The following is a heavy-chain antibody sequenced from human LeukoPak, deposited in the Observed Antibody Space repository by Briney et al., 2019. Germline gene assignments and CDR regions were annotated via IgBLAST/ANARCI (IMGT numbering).Heavy chain of an antibody. Sequence: ASVEVSCKASGGTFSNYGIIWVRQAPGQGLEWMGGIIPIFGKANYAQKFQGRVTITADESTGTAYMELSSLRSEDTAVYYCARSRRVRYCSNISCYAGFFEYWGQGTLVTVSS. CDR2: IIPIFGKA. J-gene: IGHJ4*02. D-gene: IGHD2-2*01. CDR1: GGTFSNYG. CDR3: ARSRRVRYCSNISCYAGFFEY. V-gene: IGHV1-69*13.